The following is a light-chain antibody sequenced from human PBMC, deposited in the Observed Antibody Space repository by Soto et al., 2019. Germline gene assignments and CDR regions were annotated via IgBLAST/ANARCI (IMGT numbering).Light chain of an antibody. CDR3: QHYNSYSEA. Sequence: DIQMTQSPSSLSASVGDKVTITCRASQSISSSLNWYQQKPGKAPKLLIYKASTLKSGVPSRFSGSGSGTEFTLTISSLQPDDFATYYCQHYNSYSEAFGQGTKVDI. J-gene: IGKJ1*01. CDR2: KAS. CDR1: QSISSS. V-gene: IGKV1-5*03.